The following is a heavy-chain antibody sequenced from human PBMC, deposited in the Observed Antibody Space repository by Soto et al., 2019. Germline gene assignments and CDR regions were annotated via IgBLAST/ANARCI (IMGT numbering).Heavy chain of an antibody. D-gene: IGHD2-2*01. J-gene: IGHJ4*02. CDR1: GFTFSSYE. CDR2: ISSAGDSS. V-gene: IGHV3-48*03. Sequence: LRLSCAASGFTFSSYEMNWVRQAPGKTLEWVSYISSAGDSSYYADSVKSRFTISRDNAKNSLYLQMNSLRVEDTAVYYCARVYCSTTTCHVQAFDSWGQGTLVTVSS. CDR3: ARVYCSTTTCHVQAFDS.